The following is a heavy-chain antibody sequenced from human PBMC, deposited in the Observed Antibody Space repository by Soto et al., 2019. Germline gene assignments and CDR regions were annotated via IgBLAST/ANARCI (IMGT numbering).Heavy chain of an antibody. Sequence: EVQLVESGGGLVQPGGSLRLSRVTSGFAFSSYWMNWVRQVPGKGLEWVANIRQDGSEIHYVDSVRGRFTISRDNAKSSLNLQMNSLRAEDTAVYYCVRSSGWTGDYWGQGILVTVSS. D-gene: IGHD3-10*01. CDR2: IRQDGSEI. CDR3: VRSSGWTGDY. J-gene: IGHJ4*02. V-gene: IGHV3-7*04. CDR1: GFAFSSYW.